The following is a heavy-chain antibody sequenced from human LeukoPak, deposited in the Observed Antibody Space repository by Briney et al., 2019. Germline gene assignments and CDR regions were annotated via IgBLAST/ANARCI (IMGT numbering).Heavy chain of an antibody. CDR3: ARGLARSVTVEDY. J-gene: IGHJ4*02. D-gene: IGHD4-17*01. Sequence: ASVKVSCKASGYTFTSYYMHWVRQAPGQGLEWMGWINTNTGNPTYAQGFTGRFVFSLDTSVSTAYLQISSLKAEDTAVYYCARGLARSVTVEDYWGQGTLVTVSS. CDR1: GYTFTSYY. CDR2: INTNTGNP. V-gene: IGHV7-4-1*02.